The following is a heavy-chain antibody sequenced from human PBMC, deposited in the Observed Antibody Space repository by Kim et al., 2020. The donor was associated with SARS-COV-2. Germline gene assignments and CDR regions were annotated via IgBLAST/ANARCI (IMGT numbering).Heavy chain of an antibody. CDR1: GGSISSGGYY. D-gene: IGHD3-3*01. V-gene: IGHV4-61*08. Sequence: SETLSLTCTVSGGSISSGGYYWSWIRQHPGKGLEWIGYIYYSGSTYYNPSLKSRVTMSIDTSKNQFSLKLSSVTAADTALYYCARAPNYFWSGYPYYFDYWGQGTLVTVSS. CDR2: IYYSGST. J-gene: IGHJ4*02. CDR3: ARAPNYFWSGYPYYFDY.